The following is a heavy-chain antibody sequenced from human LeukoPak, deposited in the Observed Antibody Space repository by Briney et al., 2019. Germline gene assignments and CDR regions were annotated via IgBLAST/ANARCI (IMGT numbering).Heavy chain of an antibody. J-gene: IGHJ4*02. V-gene: IGHV3-7*01. Sequence: QAGGSLRLSCVDSGFTFSSYWMSWVRQAPGKGLEWVANIKQDESEKYYVDSVKGRFTISRDNAKNSLYLQMNSLRAEDTAVYYCARDKMQQSSEGSNFDHWGQGTLVTVSS. CDR3: ARDKMQQSSEGSNFDH. D-gene: IGHD3-22*01. CDR2: IKQDESEK. CDR1: GFTFSSYW.